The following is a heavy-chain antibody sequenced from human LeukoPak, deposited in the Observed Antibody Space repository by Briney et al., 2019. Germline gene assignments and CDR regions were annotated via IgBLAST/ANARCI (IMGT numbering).Heavy chain of an antibody. CDR3: ARGDYGGLDY. CDR2: IYSGGST. V-gene: IGHV3-66*01. D-gene: IGHD4-23*01. J-gene: IGHJ4*02. CDR1: GFTVSSNY. Sequence: PGGSLRLSCAASGFTVSSNYMTWVRQAPGKGLEWVSVIYSGGSTYYADSVKGRFTISRDNSKNTLYFQTNTLRPEDTAVYYCARGDYGGLDYWGEGTLVTVSS.